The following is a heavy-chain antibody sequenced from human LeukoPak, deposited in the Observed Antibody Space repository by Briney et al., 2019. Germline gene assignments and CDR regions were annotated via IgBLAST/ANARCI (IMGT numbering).Heavy chain of an antibody. D-gene: IGHD3-10*01. CDR1: GFTFSSYS. CDR3: ARDLAGGYLWFGEL. J-gene: IGHJ4*02. Sequence: PGGSLRLSCAASGFTFSSYSMNWVRQAPGKGLEWVSSISSSSSYIYYADSVKGRFTISRDNAKNSLYLQMNSLRAEDTAVYYCARDLAGGYLWFGELGGQGTLVTVSS. CDR2: ISSSSSYI. V-gene: IGHV3-21*01.